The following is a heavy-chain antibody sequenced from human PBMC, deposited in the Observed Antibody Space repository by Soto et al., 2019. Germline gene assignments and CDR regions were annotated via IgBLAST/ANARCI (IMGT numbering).Heavy chain of an antibody. CDR3: ARGTVCSGGSCYP. CDR2: IYYSGST. J-gene: IGHJ5*02. CDR1: GGSISSGGYY. V-gene: IGHV4-31*03. D-gene: IGHD2-15*01. Sequence: QVQLQESGPGLVKPSQTLSLTCTVSGGSISSGGYYWSWIRQHPGKGLEWIGYIYYSGSTYYNPSRKTRVTISVDTSKNQSAPELSSVPAADTPVYYYARGTVCSGGSCYPWGQGTLVTVSS.